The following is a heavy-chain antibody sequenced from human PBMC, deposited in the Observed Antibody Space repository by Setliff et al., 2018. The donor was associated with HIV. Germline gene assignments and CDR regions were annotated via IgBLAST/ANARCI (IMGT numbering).Heavy chain of an antibody. J-gene: IGHJ6*02. V-gene: IGHV3-33*01. CDR2: IWIDGSNK. CDR1: GFTFRNYG. Sequence: PGGSLRLSCTASGFTFRNYGMHWVRQAPGKRPEWVAVIWIDGSNKYYEDSVKGRFTISRDNAKNSVFLQMNSLRVDDTAVYYCAREGGGYDFTFYYYYYGLDVWGQGTTVTVSS. CDR3: AREGGGYDFTFYYYYYGLDV. D-gene: IGHD5-12*01.